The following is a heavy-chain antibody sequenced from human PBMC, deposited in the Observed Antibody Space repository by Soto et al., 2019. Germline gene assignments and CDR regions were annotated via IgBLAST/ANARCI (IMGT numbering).Heavy chain of an antibody. CDR1: GFAFNTYG. Sequence: QVQLVESGGGVVQPGRSLRLSCAASGFAFNTYGIHWVRQAPGKGLEWVAVIWYDGSNKYYADSVKGRFTISRDNSKNRLYLQMDSLRAEDTAVYYCARAVGPYDYWGQGTLVTVSS. J-gene: IGHJ4*02. CDR2: IWYDGSNK. V-gene: IGHV3-33*01. CDR3: ARAVGPYDY. D-gene: IGHD1-26*01.